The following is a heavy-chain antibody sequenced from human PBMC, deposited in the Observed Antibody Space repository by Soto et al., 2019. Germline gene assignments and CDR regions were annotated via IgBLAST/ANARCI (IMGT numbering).Heavy chain of an antibody. D-gene: IGHD3-22*01. CDR2: ISGSGDTT. CDR3: AKVRDYYDSSGHYYTDAFDI. Sequence: GGSLRLSCAASGFTFSNYAMSWVRQGPGKGLELVSGISGSGDTTYYADSVKGRFTISRDNSKNTLHLQMNSLRAEDTALFYCAKVRDYYDSSGHYYTDAFDIWGQGTMVTVSS. V-gene: IGHV3-23*01. J-gene: IGHJ3*02. CDR1: GFTFSNYA.